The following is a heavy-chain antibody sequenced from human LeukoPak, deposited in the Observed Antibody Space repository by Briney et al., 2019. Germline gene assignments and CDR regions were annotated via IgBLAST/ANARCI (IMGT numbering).Heavy chain of an antibody. V-gene: IGHV4-38-2*02. J-gene: IGHJ4*02. CDR1: GYSISSGYY. CDR3: ARDLIAVAGTEWYY. D-gene: IGHD6-19*01. Sequence: PSETLSLTCAVSGYSISSGYYWGWIRQPPGKGLEWIGSIYHSGSSYYNSSLKSRVTISVDTSKNQFSLKLSSVTAADTAVYYCARDLIAVAGTEWYYWGQGTLVTVSS. CDR2: IYHSGSS.